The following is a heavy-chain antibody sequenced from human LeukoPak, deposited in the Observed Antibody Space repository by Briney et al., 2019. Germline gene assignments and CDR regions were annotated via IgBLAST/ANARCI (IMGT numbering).Heavy chain of an antibody. CDR1: GGSISTYY. J-gene: IGHJ4*02. Sequence: DPAETLSLTCTVSGGSISTYYWSWIRQPPGKGLEWIGYIYHSGSTYYNPSLKSRVTISVDRSKNQFSLKLSSVTAADTAVYYCARLLSKELLFDYWGQGTLVTVSS. CDR2: IYHSGST. V-gene: IGHV4-59*12. CDR3: ARLLSKELLFDY. D-gene: IGHD3-10*01.